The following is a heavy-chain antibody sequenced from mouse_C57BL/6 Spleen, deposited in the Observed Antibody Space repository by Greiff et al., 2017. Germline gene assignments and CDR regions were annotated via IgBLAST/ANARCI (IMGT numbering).Heavy chain of an antibody. J-gene: IGHJ2*01. CDR1: GYTFTSYW. CDR3: ARGVSDGFYFDY. CDR2: IYPGSGST. V-gene: IGHV1-55*01. Sequence: QVQLQQPGAELVKPGASVKMSCKASGYTFTSYWITWVTQRPGQGLEWIGDIYPGSGSTNYNEQFKSKATLTVDTSSSTAYMQLSSLTSEYSAVSYCARGVSDGFYFDYWGQGTTLTVSS. D-gene: IGHD2-3*01.